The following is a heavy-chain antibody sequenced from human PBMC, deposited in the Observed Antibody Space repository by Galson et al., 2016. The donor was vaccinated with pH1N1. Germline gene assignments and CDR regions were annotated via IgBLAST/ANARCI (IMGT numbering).Heavy chain of an antibody. CDR2: TNQDGSQK. CDR1: GFIFSDHW. V-gene: IGHV3-7*01. D-gene: IGHD6-13*01. J-gene: IGHJ4*02. CDR3: VRAIGAAASF. Sequence: CAASGFIFSDHWMSWVRQAPDKGLEWVANTNQDGSQKYYVDSVRGRFTISRDNAKNSVSLQMNSLRPDDTGVYYCVRAIGAAASFWGQGTLVTVSS.